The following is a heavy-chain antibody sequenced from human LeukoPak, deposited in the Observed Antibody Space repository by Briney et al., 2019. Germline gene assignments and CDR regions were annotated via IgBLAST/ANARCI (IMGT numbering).Heavy chain of an antibody. J-gene: IGHJ4*02. CDR1: GYSFTSYW. D-gene: IGHD3-16*02. V-gene: IGHV5-10-1*01. Sequence: GASLKISCKGSGYSFTSYWISWVRQLPGKGLEWMGRIDPSDSYTNYSPSFQGHVTISADKSISTAYLQWSSLKASDTAMYYCARLGAADYVWGSYRAPFDYWGQGALVTVSS. CDR2: IDPSDSYT. CDR3: ARLGAADYVWGSYRAPFDY.